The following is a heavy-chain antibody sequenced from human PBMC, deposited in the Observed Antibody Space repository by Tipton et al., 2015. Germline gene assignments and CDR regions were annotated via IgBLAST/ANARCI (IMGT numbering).Heavy chain of an antibody. CDR3: ARDVGQLPVTWFDP. Sequence: TLSLTCTVSGGSINSGVYYWSWIRQLPGKGLEWIGYIYDSESTYSSPSLRSRVTIGVDTSKNQFSLKLSSVTAADTAVYYCARDVGQLPVTWFDPWGQGTLVTVSS. CDR1: GGSINSGVYY. J-gene: IGHJ5*02. D-gene: IGHD2-2*01. V-gene: IGHV4-31*03. CDR2: IYDSEST.